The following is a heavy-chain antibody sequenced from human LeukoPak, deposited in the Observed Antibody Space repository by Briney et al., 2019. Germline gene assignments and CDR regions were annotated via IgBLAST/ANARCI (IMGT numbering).Heavy chain of an antibody. J-gene: IGHJ4*02. D-gene: IGHD5-12*01. CDR1: GFTFDDYA. CDR3: AKDIKYSGYDSYFDY. CDR2: ISWNSGSI. Sequence: GGSLRLSCAASGFTFDDYAMHWVRQAPGKGLEWVSGISWNSGSIGYADSVKGRFTISRDNAKNSLYLQMNSLRAEDTALYYCAKDIKYSGYDSYFDYWGQGTLVTVSS. V-gene: IGHV3-9*01.